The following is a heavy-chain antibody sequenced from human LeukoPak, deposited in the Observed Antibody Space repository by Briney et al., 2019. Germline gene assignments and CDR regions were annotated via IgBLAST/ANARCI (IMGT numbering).Heavy chain of an antibody. V-gene: IGHV4-34*01. CDR1: GGSFSGYY. CDR2: INHSGST. D-gene: IGHD3-10*01. CDR3: ARDTMVRGNFDY. Sequence: PSETLSLTCAVYGGSFSGYYWSWIRQPPGKGLEWIGEINHSGSTNYNPSLKSRVTISVDTSKNQFSLKLSSVTAADTAVYYCARDTMVRGNFDYWCQGTLVTVSS. J-gene: IGHJ4*02.